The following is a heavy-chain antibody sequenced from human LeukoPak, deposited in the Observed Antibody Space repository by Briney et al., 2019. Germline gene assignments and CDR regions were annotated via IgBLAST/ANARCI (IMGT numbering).Heavy chain of an antibody. CDR1: GGSFSGYY. CDR3: ARLALLYSSATDY. D-gene: IGHD6-25*01. Sequence: SETLSLTCAVYGGSFSGYYWSWIRQPPGKGLEWIGEINHSGSTNYNPSLKSRVTISVDTSKNQFSLKLSSVTAADTAVYYCARLALLYSSATDYWGQGTLVTVSS. J-gene: IGHJ4*02. CDR2: INHSGST. V-gene: IGHV4-34*01.